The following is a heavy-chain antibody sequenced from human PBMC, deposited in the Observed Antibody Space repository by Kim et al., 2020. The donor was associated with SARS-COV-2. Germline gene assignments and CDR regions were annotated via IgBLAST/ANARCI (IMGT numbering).Heavy chain of an antibody. CDR1: GGSFTSYS. Sequence: SETLSLTCAVFGGSFTSYSWSWIRQPPGKGLEWIWEINPSGSTNYIPSLKSRVTISLDKSKNQFSLKLTSVTAADTAVDYCARGSSELAYWGQGTLVTVPS. CDR3: ARGSSELAY. V-gene: IGHV4-34*01. CDR2: INPSGST. J-gene: IGHJ4*02.